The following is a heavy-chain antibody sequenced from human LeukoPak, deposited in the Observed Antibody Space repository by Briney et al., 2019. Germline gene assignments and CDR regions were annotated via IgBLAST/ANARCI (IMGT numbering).Heavy chain of an antibody. CDR2: IIPIFGTA. J-gene: IGHJ4*02. Sequence: ASVKLSCKASGGTFSSYAISWVRQAPGQGLEWMGGIIPIFGTANYAQKFQGRVTITADESTSTAYMELSSLRSEDTAVYYCARGPVLLWFGEWQASRFDYWGQGTLVTVSS. CDR1: GGTFSSYA. V-gene: IGHV1-69*13. D-gene: IGHD3-10*01. CDR3: ARGPVLLWFGEWQASRFDY.